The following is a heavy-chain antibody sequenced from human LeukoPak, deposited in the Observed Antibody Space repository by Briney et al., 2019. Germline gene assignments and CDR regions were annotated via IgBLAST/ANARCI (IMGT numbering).Heavy chain of an antibody. V-gene: IGHV3-48*03. CDR3: AREYSGYGVDY. CDR2: ISSSGSTI. CDR1: GFTFSSYE. D-gene: IGHD5-12*01. J-gene: IGHJ4*02. Sequence: GGSLRLSCAASGFTFSSYEMNWVRQAPGKGLDLVSYISSSGSTIYYADSVKGRFTISRDNAKNSLYLQMNSLRAEDTAVYYCAREYSGYGVDYWGQGTLVTVSS.